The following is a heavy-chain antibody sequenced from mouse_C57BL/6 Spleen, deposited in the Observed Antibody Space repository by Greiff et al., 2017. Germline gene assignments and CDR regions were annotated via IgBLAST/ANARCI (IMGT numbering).Heavy chain of an antibody. CDR3: ARPIYYDYDDGLFAY. V-gene: IGHV5-9*01. D-gene: IGHD2-4*01. Sequence: EVKVVESGGGLVKPGGSLKLSCAASGFTFSSYTMSWVRQTPEKRLEWVATISGGGGNTYYPDSVKGRFTISRDHAKNTLYLQMSSLRSEDTALYYCARPIYYDYDDGLFAYWGQGTLVTVSA. J-gene: IGHJ3*01. CDR1: GFTFSSYT. CDR2: ISGGGGNT.